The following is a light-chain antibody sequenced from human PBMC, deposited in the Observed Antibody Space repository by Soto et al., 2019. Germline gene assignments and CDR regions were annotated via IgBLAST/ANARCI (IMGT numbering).Light chain of an antibody. CDR1: QSLSSTY. CDR3: QQYGSSPIT. Sequence: EIVFTQSPCTLSLSTGERATLSCRASQSLSSTYLAWYQQKPGQAPRLLVYGASSRATGIPDRFSGFGSGTDFTLTISRLEPEDFAVYSCQQYGSSPITFGQGTRLENK. J-gene: IGKJ5*01. CDR2: GAS. V-gene: IGKV3-20*01.